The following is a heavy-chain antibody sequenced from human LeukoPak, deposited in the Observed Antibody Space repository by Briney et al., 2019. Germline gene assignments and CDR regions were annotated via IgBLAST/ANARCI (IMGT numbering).Heavy chain of an antibody. V-gene: IGHV3-23*01. Sequence: GGSLRLSCAASGFTFSTYAMSWARQAPGKGLEWVSAISGSGGSTYYADSVKGRFTVSRDNSKNTLYLQMNTLRAEDTAVYYCAKETGYNSGWFDYWGQGTLVTVSS. J-gene: IGHJ4*02. CDR3: AKETGYNSGWFDY. CDR2: ISGSGGST. CDR1: GFTFSTYA. D-gene: IGHD6-19*01.